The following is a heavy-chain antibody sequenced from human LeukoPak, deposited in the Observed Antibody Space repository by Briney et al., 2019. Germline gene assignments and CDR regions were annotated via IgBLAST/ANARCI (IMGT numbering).Heavy chain of an antibody. Sequence: GGSLRLSCAASGFTFSNPWMSWVRQAPGKGLEWVGRIKSKTDGGTTDYAAPVKGRFTISRDDSKNTLYLQMNSLKTEDTAVYYCTTLYRRVGATRGYWGQGTLVTVSS. V-gene: IGHV3-15*01. CDR1: GFTFSNPW. D-gene: IGHD1-26*01. CDR2: IKSKTDGGTT. CDR3: TTLYRRVGATRGY. J-gene: IGHJ4*02.